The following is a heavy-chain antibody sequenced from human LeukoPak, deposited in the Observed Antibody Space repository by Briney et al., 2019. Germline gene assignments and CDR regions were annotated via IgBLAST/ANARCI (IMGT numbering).Heavy chain of an antibody. J-gene: IGHJ4*02. CDR3: ARDKPDREAGHEDY. D-gene: IGHD6-13*01. V-gene: IGHV1-18*01. CDR2: INTSNGNT. CDR1: GYTFTSYA. Sequence: GASVKVSCKASGYTFTSYASCWVRQAPGQGGEWMGWINTSNGNTHYAQKLQRRVTTTTDTTTSTAYMELRSLRSDDTAVYYCARDKPDREAGHEDYWGQGTLVTVSS.